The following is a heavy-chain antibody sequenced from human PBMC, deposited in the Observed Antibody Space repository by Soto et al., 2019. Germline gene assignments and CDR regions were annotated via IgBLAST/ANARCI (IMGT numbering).Heavy chain of an antibody. CDR2: IYYSGST. V-gene: IGHV4-59*08. CDR3: ARRRGENYYDYIWGSYRPYWYFDL. Sequence: PSETLSLTCTVPGGSISSYYWSWIRQPPGKGLEWIGYIYYSGSTNYNPSLKSRVTISVDTSKNQFSLKLSSVTAADTAVYYCARRRGENYYDYIWGSYRPYWYFDLWGRGTLVTVSS. D-gene: IGHD3-16*02. CDR1: GGSISSYY. J-gene: IGHJ2*01.